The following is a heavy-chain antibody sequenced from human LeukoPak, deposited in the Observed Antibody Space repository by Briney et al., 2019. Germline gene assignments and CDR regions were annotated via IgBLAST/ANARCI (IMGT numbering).Heavy chain of an antibody. D-gene: IGHD5-18*01. CDR1: GYTFTSYA. CDR2: INAGNGNT. V-gene: IGHV1-3*01. CDR3: ARFLRGYSYGLFDY. J-gene: IGHJ4*02. Sequence: GASVKVSCKASGYTFTSYAMHWVRQAPGQRLEWMGWINAGNGNTKYSQKLQGRVTITADESTSTAYMELSSLRSEDTAVYYCARFLRGYSYGLFDYWGQGTLVTVSS.